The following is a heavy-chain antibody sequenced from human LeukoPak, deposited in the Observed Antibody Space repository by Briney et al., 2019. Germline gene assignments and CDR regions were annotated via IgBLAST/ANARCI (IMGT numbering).Heavy chain of an antibody. Sequence: SETLSLTCTVSGSSISSGYYWGWIRQPPGKGLEWIGNIYHSGSTYYNASLKSRVTITVDRSKKQFSLKVGSVTAADTAVYYCARDTAMYRAFDIWGQGTMVTVSS. V-gene: IGHV4-38-2*02. CDR1: GSSISSGYY. J-gene: IGHJ3*02. CDR2: IYHSGST. D-gene: IGHD2-8*01. CDR3: ARDTAMYRAFDI.